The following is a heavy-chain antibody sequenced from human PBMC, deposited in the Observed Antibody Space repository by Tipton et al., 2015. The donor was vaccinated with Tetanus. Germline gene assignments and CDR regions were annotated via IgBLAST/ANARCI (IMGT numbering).Heavy chain of an antibody. CDR3: ARARTRFYYYDSSGYHREINYFDY. CDR1: GGSISSGDYY. Sequence: TLSLTCTVSGGSISSGDYYWSWIRQPPGKGLEWIGYIYYSGSTYYNPSLKSRVTISVDTSKNQFSLKLSSVTAAHTAVYYCARARTRFYYYDSSGYHREINYFDYWGRGTLVTVSS. J-gene: IGHJ4*02. CDR2: IYYSGST. D-gene: IGHD3-22*01. V-gene: IGHV4-30-4*01.